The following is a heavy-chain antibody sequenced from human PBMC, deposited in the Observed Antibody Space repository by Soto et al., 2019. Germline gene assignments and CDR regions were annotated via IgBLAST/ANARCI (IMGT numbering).Heavy chain of an antibody. D-gene: IGHD6-13*01. CDR2: IKTNSYAT. CDR3: TRLDISSRSPFDY. V-gene: IGHV3-73*01. J-gene: IGHJ4*02. Sequence: EVQLVESGGGLVQPGGSLKLSSAASGFTVSGSAMHWVRQASGKGREWVARIKTNSYATAYAASVKGRFTISRDDSKNTAYLQMNSLKTEDTAVYYCTRLDISSRSPFDYWGQGTLVTVSS. CDR1: GFTVSGSA.